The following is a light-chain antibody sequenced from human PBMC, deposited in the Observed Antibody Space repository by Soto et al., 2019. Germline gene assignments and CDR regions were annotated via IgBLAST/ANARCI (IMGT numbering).Light chain of an antibody. J-gene: IGKJ4*01. CDR2: DAS. CDR3: QQRSNWPLT. CDR1: QSVSSY. V-gene: IGKV3-11*01. Sequence: EIVLTQSPATLSLSPGERATLSCRASQSVSSYLAWYQQKPGQAPRLLIYDASNSATGIPARFSGSGSGTDFTLTISSLEPEDVAVYYCQQRSNWPLTFGGGTTVEIK.